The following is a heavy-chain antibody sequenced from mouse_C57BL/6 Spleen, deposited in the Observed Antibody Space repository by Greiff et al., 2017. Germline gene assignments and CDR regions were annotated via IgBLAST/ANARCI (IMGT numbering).Heavy chain of an antibody. CDR2: ILPGSGST. D-gene: IGHD2-4*01. J-gene: IGHJ4*01. CDR3: ARAPIYYDYDGDAMDY. V-gene: IGHV1-9*01. Sequence: VQLQESGAELMKPGASVKLSCKATGYTFTGYWIEWVKQRPGHGLEWIGEILPGSGSTNYNEKFKGKATFTADTYSNTAYMKLSSLTTEDSSIYYCARAPIYYDYDGDAMDYWGQGTSVTVSS. CDR1: GYTFTGYW.